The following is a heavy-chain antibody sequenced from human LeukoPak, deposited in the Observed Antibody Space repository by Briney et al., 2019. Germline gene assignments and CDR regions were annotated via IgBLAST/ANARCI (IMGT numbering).Heavy chain of an antibody. CDR3: AKVFSEWELHFDY. CDR1: GFTFSSYA. Sequence: QAGGSLRLSCAASGFTFSSYAMSWVRQAPGKGLEWVSAISGSGGSTYYADSVKGRFTISRDNSKNTLYLQMNSLRAEDTAVYYCAKVFSEWELHFDYWGQGTLVTVSS. D-gene: IGHD1-26*01. V-gene: IGHV3-23*01. J-gene: IGHJ4*02. CDR2: ISGSGGST.